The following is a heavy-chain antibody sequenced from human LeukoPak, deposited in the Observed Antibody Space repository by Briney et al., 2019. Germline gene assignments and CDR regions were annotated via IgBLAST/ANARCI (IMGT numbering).Heavy chain of an antibody. J-gene: IGHJ4*02. CDR3: ARDRGYSTFDY. V-gene: IGHV3-7*01. Sequence: PGGSLRLSFAASTFTFSNYWRNWVRQAPGKGLEWVANIKEDGSEINYVDSVKGRFTISRDNAKNSLYLQMNSLRVDDTAVYYCARDRGYSTFDYWGQGTLVTVSS. D-gene: IGHD4-23*01. CDR1: TFTFSNYW. CDR2: IKEDGSEI.